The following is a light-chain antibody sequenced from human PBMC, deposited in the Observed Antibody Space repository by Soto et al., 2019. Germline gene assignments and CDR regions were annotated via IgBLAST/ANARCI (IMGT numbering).Light chain of an antibody. CDR2: ATS. J-gene: IGKJ1*01. Sequence: EIVLTQSPGTLSLSPGEGATLSCRASQSVSSNYLAWYQQKPGQAPRLLIYATSSRATDIADKFSGSGSGTDFTLTVSRLEPEDFAVYYCQQYDSPPWTFGQGTKVDI. CDR1: QSVSSNY. V-gene: IGKV3-20*01. CDR3: QQYDSPPWT.